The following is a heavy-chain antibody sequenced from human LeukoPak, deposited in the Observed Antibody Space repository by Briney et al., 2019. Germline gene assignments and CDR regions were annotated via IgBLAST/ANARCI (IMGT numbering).Heavy chain of an antibody. Sequence: ASVKVSCKASGYTFTSYDINWVRQATGQGLEWMGWMNPNSGNTGYAQKFQGRVTMTGNTSISTAYMELSSLRSEDTAVYYCARGWSVAGSDYYYYMDVWGKGTTVTVSS. CDR1: GYTFTSYD. D-gene: IGHD6-19*01. CDR3: ARGWSVAGSDYYYYMDV. J-gene: IGHJ6*03. V-gene: IGHV1-8*01. CDR2: MNPNSGNT.